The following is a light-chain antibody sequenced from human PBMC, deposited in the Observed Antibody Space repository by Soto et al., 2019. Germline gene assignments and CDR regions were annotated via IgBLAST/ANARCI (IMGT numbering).Light chain of an antibody. CDR1: ISDVGGYDF. J-gene: IGLJ1*01. CDR3: SSYTSISTYV. Sequence: QSALTQPASVSGSPGQSITISCTGTISDVGGYDFVSWYQHHPGKAPRLMIYDVSHRPSGVSDRFSASKSGNTASLTISGLLAEDEADYYRSSYTSISTYVFGTGTKLTVL. CDR2: DVS. V-gene: IGLV2-14*03.